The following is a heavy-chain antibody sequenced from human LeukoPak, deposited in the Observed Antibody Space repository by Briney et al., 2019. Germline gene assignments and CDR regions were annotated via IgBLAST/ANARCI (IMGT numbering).Heavy chain of an antibody. Sequence: PSETLSLTCTVSGGSISSYYWSWIRQPPGKGLEWIRYIYYSGSTNYNPSLKSRVTISVDTSKNQFSLKLSSVTAADTAVYYCARDNSYYDFWSGYSPEYNWFDPWGQGTLVTVSS. CDR1: GGSISSYY. CDR2: IYYSGST. J-gene: IGHJ5*02. D-gene: IGHD3-3*01. CDR3: ARDNSYYDFWSGYSPEYNWFDP. V-gene: IGHV4-59*01.